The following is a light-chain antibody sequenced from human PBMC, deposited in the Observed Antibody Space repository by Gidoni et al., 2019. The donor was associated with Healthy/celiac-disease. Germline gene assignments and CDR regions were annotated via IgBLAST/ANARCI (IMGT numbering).Light chain of an antibody. CDR2: QES. CDR3: QAWDSSTHVV. CDR1: KLWDKY. J-gene: IGLJ2*01. V-gene: IGLV3-1*01. Sequence: SYELTQPPSVSVSPGQTASITCSGDKLWDKYACWYQQKPGQSPVLVIYQESKRPSGIPERFSGNNAGNTATLTISGTQAMDEADYYCQAWDSSTHVVFGGGTKLTVL.